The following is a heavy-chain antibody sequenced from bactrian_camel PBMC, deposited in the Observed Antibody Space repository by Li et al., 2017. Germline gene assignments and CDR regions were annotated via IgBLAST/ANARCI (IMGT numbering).Heavy chain of an antibody. CDR2: MDSGGIA. D-gene: IGHD2*01. CDR1: TGTSRSAC. CDR3: AARGPYCYTKLSVRDFTY. J-gene: IGHJ6*01. V-gene: IGHV3S53*01. Sequence: VQLVESGGGSVQDGGSLRLSCAARTGTSRSACMAWFREAPGKRREGVATMDSGGIATYADSVKGRFTISTDNATNTLYLLMDTLKPEDTAMYYCAARGPYCYTKLSVRDFTYWGQGTQVTVS.